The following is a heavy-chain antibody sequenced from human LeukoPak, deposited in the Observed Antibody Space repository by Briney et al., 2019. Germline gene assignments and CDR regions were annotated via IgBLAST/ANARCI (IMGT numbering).Heavy chain of an antibody. V-gene: IGHV3-23*01. CDR1: GFTFSDYA. CDR3: AKGGGNSRVGYFDY. CDR2: ISGSGGST. Sequence: GGSLRLSCAASGFTFSDYAVSWVRQAPGKGLEWVSAISGSGGSTYYADSVKGRFTISRDNSKNTLYLQMNSLRAEDTAVYYCAKGGGNSRVGYFDYWGQGTLVTVSS. J-gene: IGHJ4*02. D-gene: IGHD4-23*01.